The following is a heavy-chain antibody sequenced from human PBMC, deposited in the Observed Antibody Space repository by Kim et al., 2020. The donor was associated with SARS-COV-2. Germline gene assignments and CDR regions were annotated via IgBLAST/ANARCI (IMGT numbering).Heavy chain of an antibody. J-gene: IGHJ6*02. Sequence: DYAAPMKGRFTISRDDSKNTLYLQMNSLKTEDTAVYYCTTDRVGPEGTSVWGQGTTVTVSS. D-gene: IGHD1-26*01. V-gene: IGHV3-15*01. CDR3: TTDRVGPEGTSV.